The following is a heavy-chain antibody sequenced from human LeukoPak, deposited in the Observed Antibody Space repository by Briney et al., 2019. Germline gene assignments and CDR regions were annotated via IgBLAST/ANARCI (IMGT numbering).Heavy chain of an antibody. CDR3: AKDSGYFGSGSPQGYFDY. V-gene: IGHV3-30*18. CDR1: GFSFRSYG. J-gene: IGHJ4*02. D-gene: IGHD3-10*01. Sequence: PGGSLRLSCAASGFSFRSYGMNWVRQAPGKGLEWVAVISYDGSNNYYADSVKGRFTISRDNSKNTLYLQMGSLRAEDTAVYYCAKDSGYFGSGSPQGYFDYWGQGALVTVSS. CDR2: ISYDGSNN.